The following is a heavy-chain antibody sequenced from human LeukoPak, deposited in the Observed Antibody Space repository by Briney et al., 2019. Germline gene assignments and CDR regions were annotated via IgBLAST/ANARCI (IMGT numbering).Heavy chain of an antibody. CDR1: GFIFSNYA. Sequence: GGSLRLSCAPSGFIFSNYAMSWVRQAPGKGPEWVSDISDIGASTNYVGSVKGRFTISRDNSKNMLYMQMNSLRAEDTAVYYCAKDWGSGYYYVFDYWGQGTLVTVSS. J-gene: IGHJ4*02. CDR2: ISDIGAST. CDR3: AKDWGSGYYYVFDY. V-gene: IGHV3-23*01. D-gene: IGHD3-22*01.